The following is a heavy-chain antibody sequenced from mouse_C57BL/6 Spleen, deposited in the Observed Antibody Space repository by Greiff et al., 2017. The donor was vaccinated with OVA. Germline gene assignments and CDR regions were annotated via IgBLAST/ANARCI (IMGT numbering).Heavy chain of an antibody. Sequence: EVQLQQSGPGMVKPSQSLSLTCTVTGYSITSGYDWHWIRHFPGNKLEWMGYISYSGSTNYNPSLKSRISITHDTSKNHFFLKLNSVTTEDTATYYCARGSIHYAMDYWGQGTSVTVSS. CDR3: ARGSIHYAMDY. V-gene: IGHV3-1*01. D-gene: IGHD2-12*01. CDR2: ISYSGST. J-gene: IGHJ4*01. CDR1: GYSITSGYD.